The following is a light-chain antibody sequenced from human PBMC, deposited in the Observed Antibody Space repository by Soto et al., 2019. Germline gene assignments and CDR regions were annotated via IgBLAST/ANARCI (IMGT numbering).Light chain of an antibody. CDR1: PSVSSSY. CDR3: QQYCSSPLP. V-gene: IGKV3-20*01. Sequence: EIVLTQSPGTLSLSPGERATLSCRASPSVSSSYLAWYQQKPGQAPRLLIYGASSRATGIPDRFSGSGSGTDFTLTISRLEPEDFAVYYCQQYCSSPLPVGGGTKVQIK. CDR2: GAS. J-gene: IGKJ4*01.